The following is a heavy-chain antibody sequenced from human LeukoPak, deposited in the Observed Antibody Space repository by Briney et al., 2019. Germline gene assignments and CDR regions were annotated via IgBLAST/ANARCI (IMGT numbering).Heavy chain of an antibody. V-gene: IGHV1-8*01. CDR2: MNPNSGNT. CDR3: TGGREAGGFDY. D-gene: IGHD3-16*01. Sequence: ASVKVSCKASGYTFTTYDINWVRQATGQGLEWMGWMNPNSGNTVYAQKFQGRVTMTRNTSISTAYMELSSLRSEDTAIYYCTGGREAGGFDYWGQGTLVTVSS. J-gene: IGHJ4*02. CDR1: GYTFTTYD.